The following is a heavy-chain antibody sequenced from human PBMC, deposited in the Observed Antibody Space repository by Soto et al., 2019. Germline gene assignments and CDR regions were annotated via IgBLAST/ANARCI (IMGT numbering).Heavy chain of an antibody. V-gene: IGHV4-31*03. CDR1: GGSISSGGYY. CDR2: IFYSGST. D-gene: IGHD3-22*01. Sequence: QVQLQESGPGLVKPSQTLSLTCTVSGGSISSGGYYWSWIRQHPGKGLEWIGYIFYSGSTYYNPSLKSRVTISVDTSKHQCSLRLTSVTAADTAVYYCAIYDNSCSRGFQPWGQGTMVFVSS. CDR3: AIYDNSCSRGFQP. J-gene: IGHJ1*01.